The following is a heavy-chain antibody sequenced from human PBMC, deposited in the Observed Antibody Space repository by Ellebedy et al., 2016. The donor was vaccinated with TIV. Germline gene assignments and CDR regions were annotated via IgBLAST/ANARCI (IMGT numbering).Heavy chain of an antibody. J-gene: IGHJ4*02. V-gene: IGHV3-11*01. Sequence: GESLKISCAASGFTFSDYYMSWIRQAPGKGLEWVSYISSSGSTIYYADSVKGRFTISRDNAKNSLYLQMSSLRAEDTAVYYCARDGITMILVVSHFDYWGQGTLVTVSS. D-gene: IGHD3-22*01. CDR1: GFTFSDYY. CDR3: ARDGITMILVVSHFDY. CDR2: ISSSGSTI.